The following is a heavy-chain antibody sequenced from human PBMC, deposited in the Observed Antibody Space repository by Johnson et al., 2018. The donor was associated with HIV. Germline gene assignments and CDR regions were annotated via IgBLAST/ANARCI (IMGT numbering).Heavy chain of an antibody. CDR2: TNWNGGST. D-gene: IGHD6-19*01. CDR1: GFTFDDYG. J-gene: IGHJ3*02. Sequence: VQLVESGGGVVRPGGSLRLSCAASGFTFDDYGMSWVRPAPGKGLAGVSGTNWNGGSTGYAASVKGRFTISRDNAKNSLYLQMNSLRAEDTALYYCAREKQVAGTDKDAFDIWGQGTMVTVSS. CDR3: AREKQVAGTDKDAFDI. V-gene: IGHV3-20*04.